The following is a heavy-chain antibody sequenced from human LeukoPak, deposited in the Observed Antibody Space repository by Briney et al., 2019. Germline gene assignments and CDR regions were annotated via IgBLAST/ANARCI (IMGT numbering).Heavy chain of an antibody. V-gene: IGHV3-9*01. J-gene: IGHJ3*02. CDR3: AKDMTATYYYDSSTAFDI. D-gene: IGHD3-22*01. Sequence: GRSLRLSCAASGFTFDDYAMHWVRQAPGKGLEWVSGISWNSGSIGYADSVKGRFTISRDNARNSLYLQMNSLRAEDTALYYCAKDMTATYYYDSSTAFDIWGQGTMVTVSS. CDR1: GFTFDDYA. CDR2: ISWNSGSI.